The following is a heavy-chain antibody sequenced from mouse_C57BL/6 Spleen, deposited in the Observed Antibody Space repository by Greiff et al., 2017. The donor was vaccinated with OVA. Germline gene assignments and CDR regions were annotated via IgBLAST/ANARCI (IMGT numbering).Heavy chain of an antibody. Sequence: QVQLQQPGTELVKPGASVKLSCKASGYTFTSYWMHWVKQRPGQGLEWIGNINPSNGGTNYNEKFKSKATLPVDKSSSTAYMQLSSLTSEDSAVYYCARWRYCSPYAMDYWGQGTSVTVSS. J-gene: IGHJ4*01. CDR2: INPSNGGT. D-gene: IGHD2-14*01. CDR1: GYTFTSYW. CDR3: ARWRYCSPYAMDY. V-gene: IGHV1-53*01.